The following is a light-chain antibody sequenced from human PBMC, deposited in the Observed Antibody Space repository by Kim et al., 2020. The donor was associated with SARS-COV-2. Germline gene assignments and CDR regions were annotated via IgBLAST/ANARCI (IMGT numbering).Light chain of an antibody. J-gene: IGKJ1*01. Sequence: ASVGDRITISCRASQDIRDALGWYQQKPGKAPKLLIYETHNLQNGVPSRFSGSGSDTDFTLTITGLQPEDFATYYCLQDYNYPWTFGEGTKVDIK. V-gene: IGKV1-6*01. CDR1: QDIRDA. CDR3: LQDYNYPWT. CDR2: ETH.